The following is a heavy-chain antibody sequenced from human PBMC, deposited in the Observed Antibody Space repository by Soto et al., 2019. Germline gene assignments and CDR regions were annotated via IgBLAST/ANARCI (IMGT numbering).Heavy chain of an antibody. CDR1: GGTFNSYA. Sequence: QVQLVQSGAEVKKPESSVRVSCKASGGTFNSYAITWVRQAPGQGLEWMGGTIPMFGTTNYAEKFQGRVTIGGDESTNTAYMELSSLRSEDTAVYYCTRCGIRYHSIGYYLGIDGMDVWGQGTTVIVSS. CDR3: TRCGIRYHSIGYYLGIDGMDV. J-gene: IGHJ6*02. D-gene: IGHD3-22*01. CDR2: TIPMFGTT. V-gene: IGHV1-69*12.